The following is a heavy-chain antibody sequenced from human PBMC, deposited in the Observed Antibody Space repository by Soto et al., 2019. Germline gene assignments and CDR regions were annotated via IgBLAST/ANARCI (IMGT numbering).Heavy chain of an antibody. CDR1: GGSINSGNYY. CDR2: ISYSGSA. D-gene: IGHD2-15*01. Sequence: QVQLQESGPGLVKPSQTLSLTSTVSGGSINSGNYYWSWIRQPPGEVREWIGFISYSGSAYYNPSLKSRVTISVDTSKNQFSLNLSFVTAADTAVYYCATMGTPATGLYYFDYWGQGTLVTVSS. V-gene: IGHV4-30-4*01. CDR3: ATMGTPATGLYYFDY. J-gene: IGHJ4*02.